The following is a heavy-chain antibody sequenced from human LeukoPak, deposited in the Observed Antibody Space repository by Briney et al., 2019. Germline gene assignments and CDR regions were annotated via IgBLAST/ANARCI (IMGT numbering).Heavy chain of an antibody. D-gene: IGHD6-13*01. Sequence: PGRFLRLSCAASGFTFSSYGMHWVRQAPGKGLEWVAVISYDGSNKYYADSVKGRFTICRDNSTNTLYLQMNSLRAEDTAVYYCAKDYARSSSWLDYWGQGTLVTASS. J-gene: IGHJ4*02. V-gene: IGHV3-30*18. CDR1: GFTFSSYG. CDR2: ISYDGSNK. CDR3: AKDYARSSSWLDY.